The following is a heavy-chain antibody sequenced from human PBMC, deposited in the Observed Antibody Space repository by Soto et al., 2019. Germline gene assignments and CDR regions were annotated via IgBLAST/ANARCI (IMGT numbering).Heavy chain of an antibody. CDR1: GYTFTSHD. V-gene: IGHV1-8*01. J-gene: IGHJ2*01. Sequence: QVQLVQSGAEVKKPGASVTVSCKASGYTFTSHDINWVRQTTGQGLEWMGWMSPNNGHTGYAQNFQDRVSMTMNTSISTAYMEVTGLRSDDTAVYYCARRQNHDHAWYFDLWGRGTPLTVSS. CDR3: ARRQNHDHAWYFDL. CDR2: MSPNNGHT.